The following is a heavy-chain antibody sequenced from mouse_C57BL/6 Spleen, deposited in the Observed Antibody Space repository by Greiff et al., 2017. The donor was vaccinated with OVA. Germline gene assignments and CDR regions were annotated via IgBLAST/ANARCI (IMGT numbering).Heavy chain of an antibody. D-gene: IGHD1-1*01. V-gene: IGHV1-42*01. Sequence: VQLQQSGPELVKPGASVKISCTASGYSFTGYYMHWVKQSPEKSLEWIGEINPSTGGTTYNQKFKAKATLTVDKSSSTAYMQRKSLTSEGSAVDDCARRITTVVDHWYFDVWGTGTTVTVSS. CDR1: GYSFTGYY. CDR2: INPSTGGT. CDR3: ARRITTVVDHWYFDV. J-gene: IGHJ1*03.